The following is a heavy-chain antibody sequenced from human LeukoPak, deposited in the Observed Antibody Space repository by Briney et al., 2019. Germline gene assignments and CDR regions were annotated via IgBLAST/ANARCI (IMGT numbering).Heavy chain of an antibody. CDR1: GYRFTNYW. CDR3: ARRFEGYSGYDRYFDY. CDR2: IYPGDSDT. Sequence: GESLKISCKGSGYRFTNYWIGWVRQMPGKGLEWMGIIYPGDSDTRYSPSFQGQVTISADKSISTAYLQWSSLKASDTAMYYCARRFEGYSGYDRYFDYWGQGTLVTVSS. J-gene: IGHJ4*02. V-gene: IGHV5-51*01. D-gene: IGHD5-12*01.